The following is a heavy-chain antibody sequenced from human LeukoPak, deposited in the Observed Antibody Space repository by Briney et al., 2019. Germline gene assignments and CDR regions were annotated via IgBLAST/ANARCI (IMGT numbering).Heavy chain of an antibody. D-gene: IGHD4-11*01. Sequence: SETLSLTCTVSGGSINSYYWSWIRQPPGKGLEWIGYIYYSGSTNYNPSLKSRVTMSVDTSKNQFSLKLSSVTAADTAVYYCARATTVVFDPWGQGTLVTVSS. CDR3: ARATTVVFDP. CDR2: IYYSGST. CDR1: GGSINSYY. V-gene: IGHV4-59*12. J-gene: IGHJ5*02.